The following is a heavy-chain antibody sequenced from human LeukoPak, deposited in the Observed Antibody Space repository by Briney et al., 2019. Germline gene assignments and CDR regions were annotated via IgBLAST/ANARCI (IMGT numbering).Heavy chain of an antibody. CDR2: IYYSGRT. CDR3: ARDSKLRFLEWSPPLGFDP. Sequence: SETLSLTRTVSGGSISSSSYYWGWIRQPPGKGLEWIGSIYYSGRTYYNPSLKSRVTISVDTSKNQFSLKVSSVTAADTAVYYCARDSKLRFLEWSPPLGFDPWGQGTLVTVSS. D-gene: IGHD3-3*01. J-gene: IGHJ5*02. V-gene: IGHV4-39*07. CDR1: GGSISSSSYY.